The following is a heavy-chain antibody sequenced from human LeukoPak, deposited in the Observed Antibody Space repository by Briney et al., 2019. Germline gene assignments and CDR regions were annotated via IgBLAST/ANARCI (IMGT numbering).Heavy chain of an antibody. CDR2: IYTSGST. CDR1: GGSISSYY. D-gene: IGHD3-3*01. CDR3: ARDSLADDFWSGYRWFDP. V-gene: IGHV4-4*07. Sequence: SETLSLTCTVFGGSISSYYWSWIRQPAGKGLEWIGRIYTSGSTNYNPSLKSRVTISVDTSKNQFSLKLTSVTAADTAVYYCARDSLADDFWSGYRWFDPWGQGTLVTVSS. J-gene: IGHJ5*02.